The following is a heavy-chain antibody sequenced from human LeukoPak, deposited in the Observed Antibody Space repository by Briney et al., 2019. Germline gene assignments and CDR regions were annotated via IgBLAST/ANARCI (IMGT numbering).Heavy chain of an antibody. Sequence: GASVKVSCKVAGYRLTELSMHWVRQAPGKGLEWMGGFDPDNGERIYAQKFQGRVTMTEDSSTDTAYMELRSLRSDDTAVYYCARDGSGVWFDYWGQGTLVTVSS. V-gene: IGHV1-24*01. D-gene: IGHD3-10*01. CDR3: ARDGSGVWFDY. CDR1: GYRLTELS. J-gene: IGHJ4*02. CDR2: FDPDNGER.